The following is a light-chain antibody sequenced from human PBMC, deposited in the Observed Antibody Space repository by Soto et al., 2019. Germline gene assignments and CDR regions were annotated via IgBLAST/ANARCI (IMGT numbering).Light chain of an antibody. CDR1: SSDVGGYKF. CDR2: EVT. CDR3: SSYAGSSPLYV. J-gene: IGLJ1*01. V-gene: IGLV2-14*01. Sequence: QSVLTQPASVSGSPGQSITISCTGTSSDVGGYKFVSWYQQHPGKVPKLLIYEVTNRPSGVSNRFSGSKSGNTASLTISGLQAEDEADYYCSSYAGSSPLYVFGTVTKLTVL.